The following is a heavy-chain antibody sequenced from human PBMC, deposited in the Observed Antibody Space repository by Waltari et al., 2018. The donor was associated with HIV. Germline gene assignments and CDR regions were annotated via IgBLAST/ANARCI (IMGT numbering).Heavy chain of an antibody. CDR1: GFSFSSYG. CDR3: AKDYFVVVTAAGPFDP. J-gene: IGHJ5*02. CDR2: ISYDGSNK. V-gene: IGHV3-30*18. D-gene: IGHD2-21*02. Sequence: QVKLVESGGGVVQPGRSLRLSCAASGFSFSSYGMHWVRQAPGKGRGGGAVISYDGSNKDYADAVKGRFTISRDNSKNTLYLQMNSLRAEDTAVYYCAKDYFVVVTAAGPFDPWGQGTLVTVSS.